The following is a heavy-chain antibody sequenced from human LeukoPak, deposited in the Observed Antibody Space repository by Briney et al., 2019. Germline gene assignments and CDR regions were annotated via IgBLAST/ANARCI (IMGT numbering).Heavy chain of an antibody. CDR2: IYYNGNS. CDR3: ARHLSGSAMMHYFDS. CDR1: GASISSGRNY. J-gene: IGHJ4*02. Sequence: SETLCLTCNVSGASISSGRNYWGWIRQSPAKGMEWIGSIYYNGNSYYNPSLKSRVSISVDTSKNHISLEVSSLTAADAALYFCARHLSGSAMMHYFDSWGQGTLVTVSS. D-gene: IGHD5-18*01. V-gene: IGHV4-39*01.